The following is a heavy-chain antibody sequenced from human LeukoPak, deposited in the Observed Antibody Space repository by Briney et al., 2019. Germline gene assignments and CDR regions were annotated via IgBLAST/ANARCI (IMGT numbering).Heavy chain of an antibody. V-gene: IGHV3-7*01. Sequence: GGSLRLSCAASGFTFSPYAMSWVRQAPGKGLEWVANIKQDGSAKFYVDSVKGRFTISRDNAKNSVFLHMNSLRAEDTAVYYCARGDYYDSSGDFNDAFDIWGQGTMVTV. CDR3: ARGDYYDSSGDFNDAFDI. J-gene: IGHJ3*02. CDR2: IKQDGSAK. D-gene: IGHD3-22*01. CDR1: GFTFSPYA.